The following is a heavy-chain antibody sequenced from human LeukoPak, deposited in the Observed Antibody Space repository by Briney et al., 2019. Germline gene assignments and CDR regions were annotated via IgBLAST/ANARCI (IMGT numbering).Heavy chain of an antibody. CDR3: APSSWVEGY. Sequence: GGSLRLSCAASGFSFSGYAIHWVRQAPGKGLEWVASISYNGRNKYYADSVKGRFTISRDNAKNSLYLQMNSLRAEDTAVYYCAPSSWVEGYWGQGTLVTVSS. CDR1: GFSFSGYA. CDR2: ISYNGRNK. J-gene: IGHJ4*02. V-gene: IGHV3-30*04. D-gene: IGHD6-13*01.